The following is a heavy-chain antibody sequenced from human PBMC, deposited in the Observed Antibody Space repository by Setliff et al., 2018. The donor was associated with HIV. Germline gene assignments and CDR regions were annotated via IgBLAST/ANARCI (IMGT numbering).Heavy chain of an antibody. D-gene: IGHD7-27*01. V-gene: IGHV1-8*02. CDR3: ARGADYLGIPSYYYYYMDV. J-gene: IGHJ6*03. Sequence: SVKVSCKASGYTFTNYDIYWVRQATGQGLEWMGWVNPNSGNTGYAQKFQGRVTMTRDTSISTAYMELSRLRSEDTAVYYCARGADYLGIPSYYYYYMDVWGQGTTVTVSS. CDR2: VNPNSGNT. CDR1: GYTFTNYD.